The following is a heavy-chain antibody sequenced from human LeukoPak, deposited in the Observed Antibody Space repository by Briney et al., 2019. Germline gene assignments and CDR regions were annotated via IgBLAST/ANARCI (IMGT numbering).Heavy chain of an antibody. CDR2: IYPKSGDT. J-gene: IGHJ4*02. D-gene: IGHD3-16*01. CDR1: GYTFTDYY. CDR3: ARDGPSMMIEFDY. Sequence: GASVKVSRKTSGYTFTDYYMYWVRQAPGQGLEWMGWIYPKSGDTKYAQKFQGRVTMTRDTSISIAYMELSSLTSDDTAVYYCARDGPSMMIEFDYWGQGILVTVSS. V-gene: IGHV1-2*02.